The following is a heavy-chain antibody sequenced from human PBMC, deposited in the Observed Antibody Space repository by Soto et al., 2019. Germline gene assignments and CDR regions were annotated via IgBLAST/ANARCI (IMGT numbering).Heavy chain of an antibody. Sequence: LRLSCAASGFTFSSSAISWVRQAPGKGLEWVSAVSANGQGIYYADSVRGRFTISRDNSKNTVFLHMDSLSAEDTAVYYCAKDRHYPRDYFHYWGQGTLVTVSS. CDR2: VSANGQGI. D-gene: IGHD3-10*01. CDR3: AKDRHYPRDYFHY. CDR1: GFTFSSSA. J-gene: IGHJ4*02. V-gene: IGHV3-23*01.